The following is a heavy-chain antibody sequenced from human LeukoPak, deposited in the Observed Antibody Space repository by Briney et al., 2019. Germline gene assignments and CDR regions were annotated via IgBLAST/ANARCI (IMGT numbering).Heavy chain of an antibody. CDR2: IKEDGSEK. CDR1: EFTFSDYW. V-gene: IGHV3-7*01. Sequence: GGSLRLSCAASEFTFSDYWMSWVRQAPGKGPEWVANIKEDGSEKQYVDSVKGRFTVSRDNAKNSLFLQMNSLRLEDTAVYYCATYKNWVAGDVWGQGTTVSVSS. CDR3: ATYKNWVAGDV. J-gene: IGHJ6*02. D-gene: IGHD7-27*01.